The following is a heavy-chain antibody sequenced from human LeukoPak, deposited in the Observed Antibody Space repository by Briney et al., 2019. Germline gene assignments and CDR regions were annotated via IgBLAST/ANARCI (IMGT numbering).Heavy chain of an antibody. CDR2: IYTSGSS. D-gene: IGHD4-17*01. CDR1: GGSINSYY. V-gene: IGHV4-4*07. CDR3: ARAAYGDYRYYYFYLDV. J-gene: IGHJ6*03. Sequence: SETLSLTCTVSGGSINSYYWSWVRQPAGKGLEWIGRIYTSGSSNYNPSLKSRVTMSVDTSKNQFSLRLTSVTAADTAVYYCARAAYGDYRYYYFYLDVWGKGTTVTVSS.